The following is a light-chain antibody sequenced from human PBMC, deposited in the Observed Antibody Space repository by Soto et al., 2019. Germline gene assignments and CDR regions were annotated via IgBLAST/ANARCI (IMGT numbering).Light chain of an antibody. V-gene: IGKV1-39*01. J-gene: IGKJ4*01. Sequence: IQMTQSPSSLSASVGDRVTITCRSSQTIDTFLNWYQQKPGKAPNLLIHSALTLHSGVPSRFTGSGSGTEFTLTITSLHPEDFATYFCQQGYSNPPTVGGGTKVE. CDR2: SAL. CDR3: QQGYSNPPT. CDR1: QTIDTF.